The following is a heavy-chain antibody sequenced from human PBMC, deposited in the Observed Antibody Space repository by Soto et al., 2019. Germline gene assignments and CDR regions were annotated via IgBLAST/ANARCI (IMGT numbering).Heavy chain of an antibody. Sequence: GESLKISCKGSGDSFTSYWIGWVRQMPGKGLEWMGIIYPGDSDTRYSPSFQGQVTISADKSISTAYLQWSSLKASDTAMYYCARHGRITMVRGSSNNWFDPWGQGTLVTVSS. V-gene: IGHV5-51*01. J-gene: IGHJ5*02. CDR3: ARHGRITMVRGSSNNWFDP. D-gene: IGHD3-10*01. CDR2: IYPGDSDT. CDR1: GDSFTSYW.